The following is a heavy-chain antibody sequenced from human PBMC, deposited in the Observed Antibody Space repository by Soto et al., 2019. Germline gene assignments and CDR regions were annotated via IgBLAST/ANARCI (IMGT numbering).Heavy chain of an antibody. CDR2: INPSGGST. V-gene: IGHV1-46*04. CDR1: GYTFTSYY. CDR3: ARDGIVVVPAGYYYYGMDV. Sequence: ASVKVSCKASGYTFTSYYMHWVRQAPGQGLEWMGIINPSGGSTSYAQKLQGRVTMTRDTSTSTVYMELSSLRSEDTAVYYCARDGIVVVPAGYYYYGMDVWGQGTTVTVSS. J-gene: IGHJ6*02. D-gene: IGHD2-2*01.